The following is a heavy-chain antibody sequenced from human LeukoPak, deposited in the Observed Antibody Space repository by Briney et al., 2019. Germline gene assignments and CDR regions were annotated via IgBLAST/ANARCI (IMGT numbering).Heavy chain of an antibody. V-gene: IGHV4-34*01. Sequence: SETLSLTCAVYGGSFSGYYWSWIRQPPGKGLEWIGVINHSGSTNYNPSLKSRVTISVDASKNQFSLKLSSVTAADTAVYYCARGLPGYSSSWYSSWGQGTLVTVSS. D-gene: IGHD6-13*01. J-gene: IGHJ5*02. CDR1: GGSFSGYY. CDR3: ARGLPGYSSSWYSS. CDR2: INHSGST.